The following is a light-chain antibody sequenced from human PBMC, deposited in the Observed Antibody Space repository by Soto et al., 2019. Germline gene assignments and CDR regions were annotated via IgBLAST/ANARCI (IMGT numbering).Light chain of an antibody. Sequence: QSVLTQPASVSGSPGQSITISCSGTSGDVGGYNYVSWYQHHPGKAPKFIIYDVTYRPSGVSDRFSGSKSGNMASLAISGLQAEDEAAYYCCSYTSGRPLVVFGGGTKLTVL. CDR1: SGDVGGYNY. CDR3: CSYTSGRPLVV. CDR2: DVT. V-gene: IGLV2-14*03. J-gene: IGLJ2*01.